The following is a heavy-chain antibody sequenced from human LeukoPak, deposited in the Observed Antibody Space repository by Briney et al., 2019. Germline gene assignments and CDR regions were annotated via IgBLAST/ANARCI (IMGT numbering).Heavy chain of an antibody. D-gene: IGHD6-19*01. CDR2: IRYDGSNK. Sequence: PGGSLRLSCAASGFTFSSYGMHWVRQAPGKGLEWVAFIRYDGSNKYYADSVKGRFTVSRDNSKNTLYLQMNSLRAEDTAVYYCAKDHLSSGWSWLDPWGQGTLVTVSS. CDR1: GFTFSSYG. V-gene: IGHV3-30*02. CDR3: AKDHLSSGWSWLDP. J-gene: IGHJ5*02.